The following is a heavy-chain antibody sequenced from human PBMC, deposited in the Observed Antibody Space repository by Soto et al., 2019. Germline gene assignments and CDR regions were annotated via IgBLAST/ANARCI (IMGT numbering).Heavy chain of an antibody. Sequence: QVQLVESGGGVVQPGRSLRLSCAASGFTFSSYGMHWVRQAPGKGLEWVAVIWYDGSNKYYADSVKGRLTISRDNSKNTLYLQMNSLRAEDTAVYYCARDSLTMVLNYLDYWGQGTLVTVSS. CDR3: ARDSLTMVLNYLDY. V-gene: IGHV3-33*01. D-gene: IGHD3-10*01. CDR1: GFTFSSYG. CDR2: IWYDGSNK. J-gene: IGHJ4*02.